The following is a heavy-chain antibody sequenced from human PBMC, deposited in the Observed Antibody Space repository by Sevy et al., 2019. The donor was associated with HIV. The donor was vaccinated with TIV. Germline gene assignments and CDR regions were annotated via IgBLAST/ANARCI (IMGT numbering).Heavy chain of an antibody. D-gene: IGHD6-13*01. J-gene: IGHJ5*02. CDR3: AKGPKEAAGRGGVWFAP. Sequence: GGSLRLSCAASGFTFSSYAMSWVRQAPGKGLEWVSAISGSGGSTYYADSVKGRFTISRDNSKNTLYLQMNSLRAEDTAVYYCAKGPKEAAGRGGVWFAPWGQGTLVTVSS. V-gene: IGHV3-23*01. CDR2: ISGSGGST. CDR1: GFTFSSYA.